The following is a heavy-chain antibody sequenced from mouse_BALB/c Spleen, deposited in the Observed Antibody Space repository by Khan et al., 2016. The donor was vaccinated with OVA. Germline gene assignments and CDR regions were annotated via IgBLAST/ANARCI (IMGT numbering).Heavy chain of an antibody. D-gene: IGHD1-1*01. Sequence: VQLQQSGAELVKAGASVKMSCKASGYTFTSYWMHWVKQRLGQGLEWFAETNPTNGRTKYNEKFKSKATLTVDKSSSTAYMQLSGPTYEDSAVYYCAMIKKIVATYCDYWGQGTTLTVSS. CDR3: AMIKKIVATYCDY. V-gene: IGHV1S81*02. J-gene: IGHJ2*01. CDR1: GYTFTSYW. CDR2: TNPTNGRT.